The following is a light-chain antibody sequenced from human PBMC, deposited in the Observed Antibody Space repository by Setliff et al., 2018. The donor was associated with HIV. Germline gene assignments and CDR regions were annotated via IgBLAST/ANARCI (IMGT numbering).Light chain of an antibody. Sequence: QSVLTQPASVSGSPGQSITISCTGTSSDVGRYNLVSWYQQHPGIAPKLMIYQASKRPSGVSNRFSGSKSGNTASLTISGLQAEDEADYYCCSNTGSNSYVFGTGTKVTVL. CDR2: QAS. CDR1: SSDVGRYNL. CDR3: CSNTGSNSYV. V-gene: IGLV2-23*01. J-gene: IGLJ1*01.